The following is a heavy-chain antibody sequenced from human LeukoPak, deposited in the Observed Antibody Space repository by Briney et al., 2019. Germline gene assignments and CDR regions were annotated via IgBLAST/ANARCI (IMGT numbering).Heavy chain of an antibody. J-gene: IGHJ4*02. Sequence: AGGSLRLSCAASGFTFSNYWMSWVRQAPGKGLEWVSAISGSGGSTYYADSVKGRFTISRDNSKNTLYLQMNSLRAEDTAVYYCAAEVGATDYWGQGTLVTVSS. V-gene: IGHV3-23*01. CDR1: GFTFSNYW. CDR2: ISGSGGST. D-gene: IGHD1-26*01. CDR3: AAEVGATDY.